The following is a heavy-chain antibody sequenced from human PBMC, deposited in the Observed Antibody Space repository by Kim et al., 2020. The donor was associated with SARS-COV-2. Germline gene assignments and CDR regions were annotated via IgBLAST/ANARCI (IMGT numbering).Heavy chain of an antibody. V-gene: IGHV3-7*01. Sequence: GGSLRLSCAASGFTFSSYWMSWVRQAPGKGLEWVANIKQDGSEKYYVDSVKGRFTISRDNAKNSLYLQMNSLRAEDTAVYYCAREGYDILTGYVIYYYYGMDVWGQGTTVTVSS. CDR2: IKQDGSEK. CDR1: GFTFSSYW. J-gene: IGHJ6*02. CDR3: AREGYDILTGYVIYYYYGMDV. D-gene: IGHD3-9*01.